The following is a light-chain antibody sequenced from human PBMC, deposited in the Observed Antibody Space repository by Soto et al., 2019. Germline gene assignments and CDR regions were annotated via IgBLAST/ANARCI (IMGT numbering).Light chain of an antibody. Sequence: QSALTQPPSASVYAGQSVTISCTGTKNDIGVYDFVSWYQHHPGKAPRLIIYEVVQRPSGVPDRFSGSKSGNTASLTVSGLQAADEADYFCKSYAGSNTYVFGSGTKVTVL. CDR2: EVV. J-gene: IGLJ1*01. CDR1: KNDIGVYDF. CDR3: KSYAGSNTYV. V-gene: IGLV2-8*01.